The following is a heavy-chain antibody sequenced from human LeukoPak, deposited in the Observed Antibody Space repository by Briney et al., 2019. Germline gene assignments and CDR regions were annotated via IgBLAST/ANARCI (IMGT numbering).Heavy chain of an antibody. CDR3: AMRDRGYGLDI. V-gene: IGHV3-23*01. J-gene: IGHJ3*02. Sequence: PGGPLRLSCAASGFSLRAYDLIWVRQAPGKGLDWVSIKNGGGGIMMYEDSVKGRFTISRDNSKNTFYLQMNSLRVEDTAVYYCAMRDRGYGLDIWGQGTMVTVSS. CDR2: KNGGGGIM. CDR1: GFSLRAYD. D-gene: IGHD3-10*01.